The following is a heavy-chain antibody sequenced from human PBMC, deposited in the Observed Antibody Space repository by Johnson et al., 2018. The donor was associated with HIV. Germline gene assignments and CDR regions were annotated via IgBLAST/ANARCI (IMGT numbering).Heavy chain of an antibody. D-gene: IGHD3-22*01. J-gene: IGHJ3*02. V-gene: IGHV3-20*04. CDR3: AKEQPYYYDNRHAFDI. CDR1: GFTFDDSG. Sequence: VQLVESGGGLVQPGRSLRLSCAASGFTFDDSGMSWVRQAPGKGLEWVAGINWNGGSTGYADSVKGRFTISRDNAKKSLYLQMNSLRPDDTAVYFCAKEQPYYYDNRHAFDIWGQGTMVTVSS. CDR2: INWNGGST.